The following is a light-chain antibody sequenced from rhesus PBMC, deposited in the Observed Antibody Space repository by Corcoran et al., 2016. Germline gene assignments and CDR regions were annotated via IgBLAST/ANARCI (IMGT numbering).Light chain of an antibody. V-gene: IGKV1-19*01. J-gene: IGKJ2*01. CDR1: QGMSSW. Sequence: DIQMTQSPSSLSASVGDKVTITCHASQGMSSWLAWYQQKPGKAPKPLNYYASRLQSGVPSRFSGSGSGTVYTLTISSLQPGYFASSSCRPYDDLPYSFGQWAKVWLK. CDR3: RPYDDLPYS. CDR2: YAS.